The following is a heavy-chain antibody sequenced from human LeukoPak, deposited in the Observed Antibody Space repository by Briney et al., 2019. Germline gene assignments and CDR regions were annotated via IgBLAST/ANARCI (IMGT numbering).Heavy chain of an antibody. CDR3: ASMGEVAATNGGDAFDI. CDR2: IIPILGIA. D-gene: IGHD2-15*01. J-gene: IGHJ3*02. V-gene: IGHV1-69*04. CDR1: GGTFSSYA. Sequence: ASVKVSCKASGGTFSSYAISWVRQAPGQGLEWMGRIIPILGIANYAQKFQGRVTITADKSTSTAYMELSSLRSEDTAVYYCASMGEVAATNGGDAFDIWGQGTMVTVSS.